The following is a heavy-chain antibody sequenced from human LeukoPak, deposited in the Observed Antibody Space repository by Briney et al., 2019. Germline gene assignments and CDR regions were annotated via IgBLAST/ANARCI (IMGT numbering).Heavy chain of an antibody. V-gene: IGHV4-4*07. Sequence: SETLSLTCTVSGGSISSYYWSWIRQPAAKGLEWIGRIYSSGTTTYNPSFKSRVTMSLDTSNNQLSLKLTSVAAADTAVYYCARVSPIPAAGSSYYFAMDVWGQGTTVTVSS. D-gene: IGHD6-13*01. CDR3: ARVSPIPAAGSSYYFAMDV. CDR2: IYSSGTT. CDR1: GGSISSYY. J-gene: IGHJ6*02.